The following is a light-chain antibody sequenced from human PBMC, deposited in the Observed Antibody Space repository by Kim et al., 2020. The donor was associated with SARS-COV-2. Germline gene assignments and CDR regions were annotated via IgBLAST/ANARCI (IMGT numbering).Light chain of an antibody. Sequence: SVTISSRGTSRNVSTDTYVSWYQQHPGKAPKLMIYDVNKRPSGVPDRFSGSKSGNTASLTVSGLQVGDEADYYCSSYAGSNNWVFGGGTQLTVL. CDR2: DVN. CDR1: SRNVSTDTY. V-gene: IGLV2-8*01. CDR3: SSYAGSNNWV. J-gene: IGLJ3*02.